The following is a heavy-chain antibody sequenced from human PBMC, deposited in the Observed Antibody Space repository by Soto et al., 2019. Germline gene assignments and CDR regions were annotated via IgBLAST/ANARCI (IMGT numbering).Heavy chain of an antibody. CDR1: GGTFSSYA. CDR3: ARAGMWRGNYYYYYGMDV. D-gene: IGHD2-21*01. J-gene: IGHJ6*02. CDR2: IIPIFGTA. V-gene: IGHV1-69*01. Sequence: QVQLVQSGAEVKKPGSSVKVSCKASGGTFSSYAISWVRQAPGQGLEGMGGIIPIFGTATYAQKFQARVTITADESTSTAYRELSSLRSEDTAVYYCARAGMWRGNYYYYYGMDVWGEGTTVTVS.